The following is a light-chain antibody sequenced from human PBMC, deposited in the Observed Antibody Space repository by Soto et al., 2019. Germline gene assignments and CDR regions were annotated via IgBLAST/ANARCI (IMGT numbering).Light chain of an antibody. CDR1: SSDVGSYSL. CDR2: EVS. CDR3: CSYSGSSPFV. V-gene: IGLV2-23*02. J-gene: IGLJ1*01. Sequence: QSALTQPASVSGSPGQSITISSTGTSSDVGSYSLVSWYQQHPGKAPKLMIYEVSKRPSGVSNRFSGSKSGNTASLTISGLQAEDEADYYCCSYSGSSPFVFGTGTKVTVL.